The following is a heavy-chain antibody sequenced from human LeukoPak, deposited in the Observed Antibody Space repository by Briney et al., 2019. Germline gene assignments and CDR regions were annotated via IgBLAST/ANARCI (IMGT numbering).Heavy chain of an antibody. V-gene: IGHV4-34*01. CDR1: GGSFSGYY. J-gene: IGHJ5*02. CDR3: ARGGSSSWYWWFDP. D-gene: IGHD6-13*01. CDR2: INHSGST. Sequence: PSETLSLTCAVYGGSFSGYYWSWIRQPPGRGLEWIGEINHSGSTHYNPSLKSRVTISVDTSKNQFSLKLSSVTAADTAVYYCARGGSSSWYWWFDPWGQGTLVTVSS.